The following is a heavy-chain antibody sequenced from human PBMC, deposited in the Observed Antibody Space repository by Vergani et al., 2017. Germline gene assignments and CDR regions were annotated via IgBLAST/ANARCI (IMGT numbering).Heavy chain of an antibody. CDR3: ARDGSGYSYVSSAFDI. D-gene: IGHD5-18*01. CDR2: ISSSGSTI. J-gene: IGHJ3*02. CDR1: GFTFSSYD. V-gene: IGHV3-48*03. Sequence: EVQLVESGGGLVQPGGSLRLSCAASGFTFSSYDMNWVRQAPGKGLEWVSYISSSGSTIYYADSVKGRFTISRDNAKNSLYLQMNSLRAEDTAVYYCARDGSGYSYVSSAFDIWGQGTMVTVSS.